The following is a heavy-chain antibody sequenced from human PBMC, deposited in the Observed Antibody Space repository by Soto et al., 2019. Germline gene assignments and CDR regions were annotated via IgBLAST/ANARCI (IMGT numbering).Heavy chain of an antibody. CDR3: AKDLVPAASPRYYFDY. J-gene: IGHJ4*02. V-gene: IGHV3-30*18. Sequence: GGSLRLSCAASGFTFSSYGMHWVRQAPGKGLEWVAVISYDGSNKYYADSVKGRFTISRDNSKNTLYLQMNSLRAEDTAVYYCAKDLVPAASPRYYFDYWGQGTLVTVSS. D-gene: IGHD2-2*01. CDR1: GFTFSSYG. CDR2: ISYDGSNK.